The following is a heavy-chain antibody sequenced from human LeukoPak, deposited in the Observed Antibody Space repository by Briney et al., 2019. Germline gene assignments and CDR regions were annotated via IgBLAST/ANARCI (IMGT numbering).Heavy chain of an antibody. CDR2: IYHSGST. CDR1: GGSISSSSYY. V-gene: IGHV4-39*07. Sequence: SETLSLTCTVSGGSISSSSYYWGWIRQPPGKGLEWIGSIYHSGSTYYNPSLKSRVTISVDTSKNQFSLKLSSVTAADTAVYYCARGMVRGSTPAGGAFGIWGQGTMVTVSS. CDR3: ARGMVRGSTPAGGAFGI. D-gene: IGHD4-23*01. J-gene: IGHJ3*02.